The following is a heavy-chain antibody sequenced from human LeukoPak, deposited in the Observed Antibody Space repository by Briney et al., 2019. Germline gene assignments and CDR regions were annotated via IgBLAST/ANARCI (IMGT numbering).Heavy chain of an antibody. CDR1: GFTFSNYA. CDR3: AKDDGRKDSIRCTNGVCYRTPPPHETVV. CDR2: ISDSGGST. V-gene: IGHV3-23*01. J-gene: IGHJ4*02. Sequence: PGGSLRLSCAASGFTFSNYAMNWVRQAPGKGLEWVSAISDSGGSTYYADSVKGRFTISRDNSKNTLYLEMNSLRAEDTAVYYCAKDDGRKDSIRCTNGVCYRTPPPHETVVWGQGTLVTVSS. D-gene: IGHD2-8*01.